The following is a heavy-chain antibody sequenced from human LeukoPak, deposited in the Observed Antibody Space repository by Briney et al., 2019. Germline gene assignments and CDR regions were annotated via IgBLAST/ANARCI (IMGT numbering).Heavy chain of an antibody. CDR3: ARAERPAALSEKRCWFDP. D-gene: IGHD2-2*01. V-gene: IGHV1-2*02. Sequence: ASVKVSCKASGYTFTGYYMHWVRQAPGQGLEWMGWINPNSGGTNYAQKFQGRVTMTRDTSISTAYMELSRLRSDDTAVYYCARAERPAALSEKRCWFDPWGQGTLVTVSS. J-gene: IGHJ5*02. CDR2: INPNSGGT. CDR1: GYTFTGYY.